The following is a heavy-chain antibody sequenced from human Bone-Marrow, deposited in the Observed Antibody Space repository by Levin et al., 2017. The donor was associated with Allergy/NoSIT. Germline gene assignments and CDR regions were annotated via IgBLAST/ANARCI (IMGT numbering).Heavy chain of an antibody. V-gene: IGHV1-2*07. CDR3: ARDPDYYDRAFDI. D-gene: IGHD3-22*01. Sequence: ASVKVSCKASGYTFTDYYMNWVRQAPGQGLEWMGWINPNSGGTNYAHKFQGRVTMTRDTSISTAYMELSGLRSDDTAVYYCARDPDYYDRAFDIWGQGTMVTVSS. CDR1: GYTFTDYY. CDR2: INPNSGGT. J-gene: IGHJ3*02.